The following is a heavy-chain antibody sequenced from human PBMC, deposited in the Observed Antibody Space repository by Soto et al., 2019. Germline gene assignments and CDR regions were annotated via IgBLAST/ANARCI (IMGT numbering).Heavy chain of an antibody. CDR2: IYYSGST. J-gene: IGHJ5*02. CDR1: CGSISSGGYY. CDR3: ASYNWNYIAVYNWFDP. D-gene: IGHD1-7*01. Sequence: PSETLSLTCTVSCGSISSGGYYWSWIRQHPGKGLEWIGYIYYSGSTYYNPSLKSRVTISVDTSKNQFSLKLSSVTAADTAVYYCASYNWNYIAVYNWFDPWGQGTLVTVSS. V-gene: IGHV4-31*03.